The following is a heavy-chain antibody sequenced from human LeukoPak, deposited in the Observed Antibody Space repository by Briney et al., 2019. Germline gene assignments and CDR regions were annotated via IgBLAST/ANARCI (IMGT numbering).Heavy chain of an antibody. CDR3: ARGIYGSGSYWQP. CDR2: INHSGST. V-gene: IGHV4-34*01. D-gene: IGHD3-10*01. CDR1: GGSFSDYY. J-gene: IGHJ5*02. Sequence: PSETLSLTCAVYGGSFSDYYWSWIRQPPGKGLEWIGEINHSGSTNYNPSLKSRVTISVDTSKNQFSLKLSSVTAADTAVYYCARGIYGSGSYWQPWGQGTLVTVSS.